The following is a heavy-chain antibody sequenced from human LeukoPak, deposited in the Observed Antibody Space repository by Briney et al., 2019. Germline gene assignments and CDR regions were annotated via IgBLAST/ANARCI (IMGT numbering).Heavy chain of an antibody. D-gene: IGHD3-10*01. CDR3: AKGLYDPRSPMGAFDV. CDR2: IYSGGNT. Sequence: PGGSLRLTCTASGGTLTNNYLTWVRQAPGKGLEWVSDIYSGGNTYYAASVKGRFTISRDTFKNTLYLQMNSLRAEDTAVYFCAKGLYDPRSPMGAFDVWGLGTMVTVSS. J-gene: IGHJ3*01. V-gene: IGHV3-66*01. CDR1: GGTLTNNY.